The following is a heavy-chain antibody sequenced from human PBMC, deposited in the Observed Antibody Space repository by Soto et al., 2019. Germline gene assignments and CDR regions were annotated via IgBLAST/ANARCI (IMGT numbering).Heavy chain of an antibody. Sequence: PGGSLRLSCAASGFIFSKYAMSWVRQAPGEGLEWVSAVIGSGGTTYYADPVRGRFTISRDNSKNTLYLQMNSLRVDDTAVYYCAKSGEQQPLTNFGYWGQGTLVTVSS. CDR2: VIGSGGTT. CDR1: GFIFSKYA. D-gene: IGHD6-13*01. CDR3: AKSGEQQPLTNFGY. V-gene: IGHV3-23*01. J-gene: IGHJ4*02.